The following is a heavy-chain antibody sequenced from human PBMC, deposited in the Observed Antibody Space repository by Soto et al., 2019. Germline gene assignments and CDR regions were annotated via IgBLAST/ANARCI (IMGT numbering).Heavy chain of an antibody. Sequence: PGGSLRLSCAASGFTFDDYAMHWVRQAPGKGLEWVSGISWNSGSIGYADSVKGRFTISRDNAKNSLYLQMNSLRAEDTALYYCAKDKGEDVGSGYDFGSSGVDIWGQGTMVTVSS. J-gene: IGHJ3*02. CDR3: AKDKGEDVGSGYDFGSSGVDI. D-gene: IGHD5-12*01. CDR1: GFTFDDYA. V-gene: IGHV3-9*01. CDR2: ISWNSGSI.